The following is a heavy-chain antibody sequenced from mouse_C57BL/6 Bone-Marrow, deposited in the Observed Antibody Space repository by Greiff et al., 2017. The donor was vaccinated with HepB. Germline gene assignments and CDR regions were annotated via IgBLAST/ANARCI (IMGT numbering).Heavy chain of an antibody. Sequence: EESGPGLVKPSQSLSLTCSVPGYSITSGYYWNWIRQFPGNKLEWMGYISYDGSNNYNPSLKNRISITRDTSKNQFFLKLNSVTTEDTATYYCARKYYGSPYYFDYWGQGTTLTVSS. CDR3: ARKYYGSPYYFDY. CDR2: ISYDGSN. D-gene: IGHD1-1*01. J-gene: IGHJ2*01. V-gene: IGHV3-6*01. CDR1: GYSITSGYY.